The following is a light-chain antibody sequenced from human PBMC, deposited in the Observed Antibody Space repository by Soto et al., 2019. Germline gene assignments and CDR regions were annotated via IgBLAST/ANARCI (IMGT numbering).Light chain of an antibody. Sequence: QSVLTQPPSVSGAPGQRVTISCTGSSSNIGAGYDVHWYQQLPGTAPKLLIYGNSNRPSGVPDRFSGSKSGTSASLAITGLQAEDEADYYCRSYDSSLGDVVFGGGTQLTVL. CDR3: RSYDSSLGDVV. CDR2: GNS. J-gene: IGLJ2*01. CDR1: SSNIGAGYD. V-gene: IGLV1-40*01.